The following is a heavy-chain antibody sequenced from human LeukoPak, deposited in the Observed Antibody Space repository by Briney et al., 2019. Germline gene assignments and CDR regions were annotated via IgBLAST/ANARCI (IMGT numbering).Heavy chain of an antibody. D-gene: IGHD1-26*01. CDR2: IYSSGDT. V-gene: IGHV4-4*07. Sequence: SETLSLTCTVSGGSISNYYWSWIRQPAGKGLEWIGRIYSSGDTNYNPSLESRVTMSVDTSKNQFSLKLDSVTAADTAVYYCASDILGALDAFDIWGQGTMVTVSS. CDR3: ASDILGALDAFDI. CDR1: GGSISNYY. J-gene: IGHJ3*02.